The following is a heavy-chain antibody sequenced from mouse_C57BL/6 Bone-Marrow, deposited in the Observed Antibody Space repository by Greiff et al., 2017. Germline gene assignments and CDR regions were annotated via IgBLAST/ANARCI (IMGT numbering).Heavy chain of an antibody. J-gene: IGHJ4*01. V-gene: IGHV1-26*01. CDR1: GYTFTDYY. Sequence: EVQLQQSGPELVKPGASVKISCKASGYTFTDYYMNWVKQSHGKSLEWIGDINPNNGGTSYNQKFKGKATLTVDKSSSTAYMELRSLTSEDSAVYYCASPLTAQALYYYAMDYWGQGTSVTVSS. CDR3: ASPLTAQALYYYAMDY. D-gene: IGHD3-2*02. CDR2: INPNNGGT.